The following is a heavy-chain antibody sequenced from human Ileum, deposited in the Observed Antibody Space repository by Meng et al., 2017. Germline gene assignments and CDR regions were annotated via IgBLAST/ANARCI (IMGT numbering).Heavy chain of an antibody. J-gene: IGHJ4*02. Sequence: QVQLQESGPGLVKPSGTLSLTCAVSGDSISSRDWWSWVRQPPGKGLEWIGEISQESGRTNYNPSLKSRVTISLDKSKNQFSLNLNSVTAADTAVYYCVRNEGYSLGDWGQGTLVTVPS. CDR2: ISQESGRT. CDR3: VRNEGYSLGD. V-gene: IGHV4-4*02. CDR1: GDSISSRDW. D-gene: IGHD2-21*01.